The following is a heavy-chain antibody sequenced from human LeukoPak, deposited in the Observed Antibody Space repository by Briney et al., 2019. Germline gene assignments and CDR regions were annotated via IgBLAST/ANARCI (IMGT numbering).Heavy chain of an antibody. V-gene: IGHV3-23*01. Sequence: GGSLRLSCAASGFTFSSYAMSWVRQAPRKGLEWVSGISGGGDSTYYADSVRGRFTISRDNSKNTLYLQMNSLRAEDTAVYYCAKDFSGDLSFDYWGQGTLVTVSS. CDR3: AKDFSGDLSFDY. D-gene: IGHD4-17*01. CDR2: ISGGGDST. CDR1: GFTFSSYA. J-gene: IGHJ4*02.